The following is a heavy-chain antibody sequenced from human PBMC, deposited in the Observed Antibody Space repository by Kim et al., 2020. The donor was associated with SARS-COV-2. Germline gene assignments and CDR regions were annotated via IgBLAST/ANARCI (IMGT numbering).Heavy chain of an antibody. V-gene: IGHV1-3*01. Sequence: SQEFQCRVTITRDTAASTAYMGLSSLRSEDTAVYYCARAGYRSSWYAVDYWGQGTLVTVSS. CDR3: ARAGYRSSWYAVDY. J-gene: IGHJ4*02. D-gene: IGHD6-13*01.